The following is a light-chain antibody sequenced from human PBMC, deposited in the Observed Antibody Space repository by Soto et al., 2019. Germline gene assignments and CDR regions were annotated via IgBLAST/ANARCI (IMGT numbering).Light chain of an antibody. CDR2: GVS. Sequence: DIQMTQSPPTLSASVGDRVTITCRASQSIRHYLAWYQQMPGKASKLLIYGVSTLQSGVPSRFSGSGSGTEFTLTISSLQPDDFGTYFCQHHNSYSQTFGQGTKV. CDR1: QSIRHY. CDR3: QHHNSYSQT. V-gene: IGKV1-5*01. J-gene: IGKJ1*01.